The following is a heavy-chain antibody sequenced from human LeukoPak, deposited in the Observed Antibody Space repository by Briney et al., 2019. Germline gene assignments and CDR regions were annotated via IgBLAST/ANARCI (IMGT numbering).Heavy chain of an antibody. V-gene: IGHV1-46*01. J-gene: IGHJ4*02. CDR3: ARAGYVWGSYRPYFDY. D-gene: IGHD3-16*02. CDR2: INPSGVST. Sequence: GASVKVSFKASGYTFSSYYMHWGRPAPGQGLEWMGIINPSGVSTSYTQKFQGRGTMTRDTSTSTVSSALSRLRYEDTGVYDCARAGYVWGSYRPYFDYWGQGTLVTVSS. CDR1: GYTFSSYY.